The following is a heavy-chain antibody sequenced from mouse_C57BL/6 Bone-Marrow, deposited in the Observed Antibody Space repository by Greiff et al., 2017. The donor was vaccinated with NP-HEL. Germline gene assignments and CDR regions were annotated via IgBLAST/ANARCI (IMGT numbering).Heavy chain of an antibody. J-gene: IGHJ1*03. CDR2: IHPNSGST. V-gene: IGHV1-64*01. CDR1: GYTFTSYW. D-gene: IGHD1-1*02. Sequence: QVQLQQPGAELVKPGASVKLSCKASGYTFTSYWMHWVKQRPGQGLEWIGMIHPNSGSTNYNEKFKSKATLTVVKSSSTAYMQLSSLTSEDSAVYYCARRWDWYFDVWGTGTTVTVSS. CDR3: ARRWDWYFDV.